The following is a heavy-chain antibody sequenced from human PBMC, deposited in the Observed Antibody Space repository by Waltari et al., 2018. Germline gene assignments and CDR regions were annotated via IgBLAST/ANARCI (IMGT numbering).Heavy chain of an antibody. CDR2: MNPNSGNT. D-gene: IGHD6-19*01. J-gene: IGHJ4*02. V-gene: IGHV1-8*02. Sequence: QVQLVQSGAEVKKPGASVKVSCKASGSTFTSYDINWVRQATGQGLEWMGWMNPNSGNTGYAQKFQGRVTMTRNTSVSTAYMELSSLRSEDTAVYYCARGPRSSGWYYFDYWGQGTLVTVSS. CDR3: ARGPRSSGWYYFDY. CDR1: GSTFTSYD.